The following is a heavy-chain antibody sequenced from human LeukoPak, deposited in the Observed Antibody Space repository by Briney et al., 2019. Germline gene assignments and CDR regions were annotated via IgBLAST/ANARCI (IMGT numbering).Heavy chain of an antibody. V-gene: IGHV4-4*07. CDR3: ARGYKPASGKDGAFDI. CDR1: ADSINNFY. Sequence: PSETLSLTCTVSADSINNFYWSWIRQHAGKGLEWIGRVYSSGTTDYSPSLKSRVSMSVDTSSNHFSLRLSSMTAADTALYYCARGYKPASGKDGAFDIWGQGTMVTVSS. CDR2: VYSSGTT. J-gene: IGHJ3*02. D-gene: IGHD6-13*01.